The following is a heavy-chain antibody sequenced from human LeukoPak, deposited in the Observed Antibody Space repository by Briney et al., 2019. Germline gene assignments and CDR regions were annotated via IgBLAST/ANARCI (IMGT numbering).Heavy chain of an antibody. D-gene: IGHD5-18*01. CDR3: ARNTAMAPDY. V-gene: IGHV4-59*01. Sequence: PSETLSLTCTVSGGSTSSYYWSWIRQPPGKGLEWIGYIYYSGSTNYNPSLKSRVTISVDTSKNQFSLKLSSVTAADTAVYYCARNTAMAPDYWGQGTLVTVSS. CDR2: IYYSGST. CDR1: GGSTSSYY. J-gene: IGHJ4*02.